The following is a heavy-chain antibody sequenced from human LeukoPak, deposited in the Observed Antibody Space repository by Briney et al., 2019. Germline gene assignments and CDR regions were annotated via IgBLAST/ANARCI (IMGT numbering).Heavy chain of an antibody. CDR2: ISSSSSYI. CDR1: GFTFSSYS. V-gene: IGHV3-21*01. D-gene: IGHD2-2*01. J-gene: IGHJ4*02. CDR3: ARDSRYCSSTSCRFDY. Sequence: GGSLRLSCAASGFTFSSYSMSWVRQAPGKGLEWVSSISSSSSYIYYADSVRGLFTISRDNAKNSLYLQMNSLRAEDTAVYYCARDSRYCSSTSCRFDYWGQGTLVTVSS.